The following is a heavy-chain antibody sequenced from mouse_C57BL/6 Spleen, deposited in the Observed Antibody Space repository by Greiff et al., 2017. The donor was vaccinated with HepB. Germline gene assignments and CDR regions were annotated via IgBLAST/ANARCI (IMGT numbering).Heavy chain of an antibody. Sequence: VQLVESGPELVKPGASVKISCKASGYAFSSSWMNWVKQRPGKGLEWIGRIYPGDGDTNYNGKFKGKATLTADKSSSTAYMQLSSLTSEDSAVYFCASESGSSYGAYWGQGTLVTVSA. V-gene: IGHV1-82*01. CDR2: IYPGDGDT. J-gene: IGHJ3*01. D-gene: IGHD1-1*01. CDR1: GYAFSSSW. CDR3: ASESGSSYGAY.